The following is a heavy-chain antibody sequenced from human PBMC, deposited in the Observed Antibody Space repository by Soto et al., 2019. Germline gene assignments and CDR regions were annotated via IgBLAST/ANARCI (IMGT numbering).Heavy chain of an antibody. V-gene: IGHV4-31*03. D-gene: IGHD6-13*01. Sequence: PSETLSLTCTVSGGSISSGGYYWSWIRQHPGKGLEWIGYIYYSGSTYYNPSLKSRVTISVDTSKNQFSLKLSSVTAADTAVYYCARAGVVAAAGIDAFDIWGQGTMVTVSS. CDR2: IYYSGST. CDR1: GGSISSGGYY. CDR3: ARAGVVAAAGIDAFDI. J-gene: IGHJ3*02.